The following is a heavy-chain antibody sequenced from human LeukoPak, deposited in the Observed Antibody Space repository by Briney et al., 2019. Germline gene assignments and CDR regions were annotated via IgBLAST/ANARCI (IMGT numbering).Heavy chain of an antibody. CDR1: GFTFSNHA. D-gene: IGHD6-19*01. Sequence: GGSLRLSCAASGFTFSNHAMTWVRQAPGKGLEWVSGISGRGSNTYYAESVKGRFTISRDNSQNTLYLQMNSLRAEDTAVYYCAKGYNSGWYIPFDMWGQGTMVTVSS. CDR3: AKGYNSGWYIPFDM. CDR2: ISGRGSNT. J-gene: IGHJ3*02. V-gene: IGHV3-23*01.